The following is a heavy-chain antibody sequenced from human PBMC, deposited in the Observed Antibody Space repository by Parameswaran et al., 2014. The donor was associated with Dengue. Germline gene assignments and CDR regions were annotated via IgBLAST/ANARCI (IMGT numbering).Heavy chain of an antibody. Sequence: RWIRQPPGKGLEWVGFIRSKAYGETTEYAVSVKGRFTISRDDSKSIAYLQMNSLKTEDTAVYYCTREMEVVIIRGSDYWGQGTLVTVSS. CDR3: TREMEVVIIRGSDY. CDR2: IRSKAYGETT. D-gene: IGHD3-3*01. J-gene: IGHJ4*02. V-gene: IGHV3-49*02.